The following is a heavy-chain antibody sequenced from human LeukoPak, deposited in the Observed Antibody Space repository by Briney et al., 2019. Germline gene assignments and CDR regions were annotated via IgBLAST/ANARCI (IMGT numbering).Heavy chain of an antibody. V-gene: IGHV3-23*01. J-gene: IGHJ4*02. D-gene: IGHD3-22*01. CDR2: ISNSGNTT. CDR1: GFTFSTYA. Sequence: GGSLRLSCATSGFTFSTYAMNWVRRAPGKGLEWVSAISNSGNTTYYADSVKGRFTISRDKSKSTLYLQMTSLRAEGTAVYYCAKEVPYTGDGTGYYYPRYFDYWGQGTLVTVSS. CDR3: AKEVPYTGDGTGYYYPRYFDY.